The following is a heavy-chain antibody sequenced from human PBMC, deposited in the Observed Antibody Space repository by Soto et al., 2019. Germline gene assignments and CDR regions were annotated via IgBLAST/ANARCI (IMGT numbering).Heavy chain of an antibody. J-gene: IGHJ6*02. Sequence: QVQLVQSGAEVKKPGASVKVSCKASGYTFTSYGINWVRRAPGQGLEWLGWISPYDGYTNYAQILQGRVYMTTDTSTKTAYMELRSLRSDDTAMYYCARGGYYDSSGSRNYHYYGMNVWGQGTTVTVSS. D-gene: IGHD3-22*01. V-gene: IGHV1-18*01. CDR3: ARGGYYDSSGSRNYHYYGMNV. CDR1: GYTFTSYG. CDR2: ISPYDGYT.